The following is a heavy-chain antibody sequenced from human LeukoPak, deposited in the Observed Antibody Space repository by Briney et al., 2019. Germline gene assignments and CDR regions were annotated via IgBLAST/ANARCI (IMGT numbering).Heavy chain of an antibody. CDR1: GGSISSSSHY. V-gene: IGHV4-39*01. J-gene: IGHJ6*02. CDR3: ARLDSGSYPPDGGMDV. CDR2: IYYSGST. Sequence: SETLSLTCTVSGGSISSSSHYWGWIRQPPGKGLEWIGSIYYSGSTYYNPSLRSRVTISVDTSKNQFSLKLSSVTAADTAVYYCARLDSGSYPPDGGMDVWGQGTTVTVSS. D-gene: IGHD1-26*01.